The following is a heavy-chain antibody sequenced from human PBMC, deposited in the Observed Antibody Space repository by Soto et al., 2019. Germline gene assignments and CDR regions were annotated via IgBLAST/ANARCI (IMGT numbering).Heavy chain of an antibody. CDR2: VAHDGTSK. J-gene: IGHJ6*02. V-gene: IGHV3-30-3*01. Sequence: GGSLRLSCAASGFSFSDHAMHWVRRAPGKGLEWVALVAHDGTSKYYAGSVKGRFTISRDNSKNTLYLQVNGLRAEDTAVYYCAKGFGFGEHYGMDVWGQGTTVTVSS. D-gene: IGHD3-10*01. CDR1: GFSFSDHA. CDR3: AKGFGFGEHYGMDV.